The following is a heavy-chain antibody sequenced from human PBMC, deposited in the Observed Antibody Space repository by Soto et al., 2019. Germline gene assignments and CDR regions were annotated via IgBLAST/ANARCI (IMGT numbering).Heavy chain of an antibody. CDR2: IKQDGSQK. V-gene: IGHV3-7*03. J-gene: IGHJ5*02. Sequence: GGSLRLSCAASGFTFSKFWMSWVRQAPGKGLEWVANIKQDGSQKYYVDSVKGRFTISRDKAKNSLYLQMNSLTADDTAVYYCARVLLYEASGRGWFDPWGQGTLVTVSS. D-gene: IGHD2-2*02. CDR3: ARVLLYEASGRGWFDP. CDR1: GFTFSKFW.